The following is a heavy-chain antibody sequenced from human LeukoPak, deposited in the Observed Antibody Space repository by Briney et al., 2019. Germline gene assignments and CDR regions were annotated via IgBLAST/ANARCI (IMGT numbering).Heavy chain of an antibody. CDR2: INADGSTT. V-gene: IGHV3-74*01. CDR3: ARVPPSVGEATSEYFQD. Sequence: GGSLRLSCAASGFTSSMYWMHWGRQAPGKGLLWVSRINADGSTTNYADSVKGRFTISRDNAKNTLYLQMNSLRSEDTAVYYCARVPPSVGEATSEYFQDWGQGTLVTVSS. J-gene: IGHJ1*01. D-gene: IGHD1-26*01. CDR1: GFTSSMYW.